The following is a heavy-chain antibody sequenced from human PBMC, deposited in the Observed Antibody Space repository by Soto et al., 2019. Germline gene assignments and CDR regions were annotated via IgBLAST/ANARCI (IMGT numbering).Heavy chain of an antibody. V-gene: IGHV2-5*02. CDR2: IYWDDDK. CDR1: GFSLSMSGVG. Sequence: QITLKESGPTLVKPTQTLTLTCTFSGFSLSMSGVGVGWIRQPPGKDLEWLALIYWDDDKRYSPSLKSRLTITKDTSKNQVVLTMTNTDPVDTATYYCARGLRYCSSTNCPNCFDPWGQGTLVTVSS. J-gene: IGHJ5*02. D-gene: IGHD2-2*01. CDR3: ARGLRYCSSTNCPNCFDP.